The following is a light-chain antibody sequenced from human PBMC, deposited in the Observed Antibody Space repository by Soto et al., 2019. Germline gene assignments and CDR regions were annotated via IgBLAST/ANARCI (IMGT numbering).Light chain of an antibody. CDR3: QQYNNWPRT. CDR2: AAS. V-gene: IGKV3-15*01. Sequence: VMTQSPATLSVSPGESATLSCRASQSISNNLAWYQQKPGQAPRLLLYAASTRATGIPDRFSVSRSGADFTLTISSLQTKDLADYYCQQYNNWPRTFGQGTKVEVK. J-gene: IGKJ1*01. CDR1: QSISNN.